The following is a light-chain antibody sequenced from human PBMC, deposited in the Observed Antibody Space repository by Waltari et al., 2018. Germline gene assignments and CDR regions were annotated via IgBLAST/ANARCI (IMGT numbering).Light chain of an antibody. CDR2: EDS. V-gene: IGLV3-10*01. Sequence: SYELTQPPSVSVSPGQTARITCSGDALPKTYAYWYQQKSGQAPVLVIYEDSKRPSGIPERFSGSSSGTLATLTISGAQVEDEADYYCSSTDSSGNPVFGGGTKLTVL. CDR1: ALPKTY. J-gene: IGLJ3*02. CDR3: SSTDSSGNPV.